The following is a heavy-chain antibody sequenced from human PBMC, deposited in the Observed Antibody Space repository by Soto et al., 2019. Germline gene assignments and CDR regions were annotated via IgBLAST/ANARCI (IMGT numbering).Heavy chain of an antibody. J-gene: IGHJ4*02. CDR3: ARDRAIRWFYFDY. CDR1: GFTFSGSA. D-gene: IGHD3-10*01. Sequence: GGSLRLSCAASGFTFSGSAMHWVRQASGKGLEWVGRIRSKANSYATAYAASVKGRFTISRDNSKNTLYLEMNSLRAEDTAVYYCARDRAIRWFYFDYWGQGTLVTVSS. V-gene: IGHV3-73*01. CDR2: IRSKANSYAT.